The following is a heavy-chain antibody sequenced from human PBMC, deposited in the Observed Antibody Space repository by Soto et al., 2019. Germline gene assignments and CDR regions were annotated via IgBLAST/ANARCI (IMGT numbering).Heavy chain of an antibody. CDR3: ARLERIQLWANYYYYGMDV. V-gene: IGHV4-39*01. Sequence: QLQLQESGPGLVKPSETLSLTCTVSGGSISSSSYYWGWIRQPPGKGLEWIGSIYYSGSTYYNPSLKSRVTISVDTSKNQFSLKRSSVTAADTAVYYCARLERIQLWANYYYYGMDVWGQGTTVTVSS. D-gene: IGHD5-18*01. CDR2: IYYSGST. CDR1: GGSISSSSYY. J-gene: IGHJ6*02.